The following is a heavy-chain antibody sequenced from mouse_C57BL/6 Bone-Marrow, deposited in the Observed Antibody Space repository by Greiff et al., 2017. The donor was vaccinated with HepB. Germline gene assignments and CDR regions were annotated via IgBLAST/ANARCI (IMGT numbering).Heavy chain of an antibody. CDR1: GYTFTDYN. CDR2: INPNNGGT. V-gene: IGHV1-22*01. CDR3: AKPYLYYYGSSYSFGD. J-gene: IGHJ2*01. D-gene: IGHD1-1*01. Sequence: EVKLMESGPELVKPGASVKLSCKASGYTFTDYNMHWVKQSHGKSLEWIGYINPNNGGTSYNQKFKGKATLTVNKSSSTAYMELRSLTSEDSAVYYCAKPYLYYYGSSYSFGDWGKGTTLTVAS.